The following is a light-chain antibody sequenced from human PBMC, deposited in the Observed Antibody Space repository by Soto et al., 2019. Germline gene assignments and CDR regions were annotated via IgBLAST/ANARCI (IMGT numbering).Light chain of an antibody. CDR3: QQSYISPRT. Sequence: DIQMTQSPPSLSASVGDRVTITCRASQTIGTYLNWYQKKSEKPPKLLIFDASNLQTGVPSRFSGSGSGAEFALTISSLQPEDFATYYCQQSYISPRTFGQGTKLDIK. CDR2: DAS. CDR1: QTIGTY. V-gene: IGKV1-39*01. J-gene: IGKJ2*01.